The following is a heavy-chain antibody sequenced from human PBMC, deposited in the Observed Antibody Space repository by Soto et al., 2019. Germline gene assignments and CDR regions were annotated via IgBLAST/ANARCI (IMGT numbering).Heavy chain of an antibody. CDR1: GGSISSGGYY. CDR2: IYYSGST. Sequence: PSETLSLTCTVSGGSISSGGYYWSWIRQHPGKGLEWIGYIYYSGSTYYNPSLKSRVTISVDTSKNQFSLKLSSVTAADTAVYYCERAFAGYGMDVWGQGTTVTVSS. J-gene: IGHJ6*02. V-gene: IGHV4-31*03. D-gene: IGHD3-10*01. CDR3: ERAFAGYGMDV.